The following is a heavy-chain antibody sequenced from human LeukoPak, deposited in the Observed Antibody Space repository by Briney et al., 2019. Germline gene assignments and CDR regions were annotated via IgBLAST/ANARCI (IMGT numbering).Heavy chain of an antibody. CDR2: ISKSGDHT. CDR1: GFTFRSHA. J-gene: IGHJ6*02. V-gene: IGHV3-23*01. CDR3: ATSWGPDTSAFRWGRDGMDV. D-gene: IGHD3-16*01. Sequence: GGSLGLSCVGSGFTFRSHAMSWVRQAPGKGLEWVSAISKSGDHTYYAASAKGRFTIYRDNSKNTQYLQMNSLRAEDTAVYYCATSWGPDTSAFRWGRDGMDVWGQGTTVIVS.